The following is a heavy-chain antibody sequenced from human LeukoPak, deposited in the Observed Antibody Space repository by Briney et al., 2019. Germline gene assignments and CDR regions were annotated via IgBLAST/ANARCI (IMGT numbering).Heavy chain of an antibody. Sequence: GGSLRLSCAASGFTFSSYAMSWVRQAPGKGLEWVSAISGSGGSTYCADSVKGRFTISRDNSKNTLYLQMNSLRAEDTAVYYCAKTTNWNFYFDYWGQGTLVTVSS. V-gene: IGHV3-23*01. D-gene: IGHD1-7*01. J-gene: IGHJ4*02. CDR2: ISGSGGST. CDR1: GFTFSSYA. CDR3: AKTTNWNFYFDY.